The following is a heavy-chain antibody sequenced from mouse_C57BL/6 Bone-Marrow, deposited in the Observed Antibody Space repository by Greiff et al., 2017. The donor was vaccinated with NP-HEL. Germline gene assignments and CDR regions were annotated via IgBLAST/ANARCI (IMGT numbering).Heavy chain of an antibody. D-gene: IGHD2-2*01. CDR2: IYPGDGDT. V-gene: IGHV1-82*01. J-gene: IGHJ4*01. CDR3: AGLYYGYDSAMDY. Sequence: QVQLQQSGPELVKPGASVKISCKASGYAFSSPWMNWVKQRPGKGLEWIGRIYPGDGDTNYNGKFKGKATLTADKSSSTAYMQLSSLTSEDSAVYFCAGLYYGYDSAMDYWGQGTSVTVSS. CDR1: GYAFSSPW.